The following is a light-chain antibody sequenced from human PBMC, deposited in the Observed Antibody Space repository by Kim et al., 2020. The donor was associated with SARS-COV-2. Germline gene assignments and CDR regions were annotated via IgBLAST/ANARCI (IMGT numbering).Light chain of an antibody. CDR3: NSRDSSGNLWV. CDR1: SLRNYY. CDR2: NKN. Sequence: ALGQTVRITCQGNSLRNYYASWYQQKPGQAPILVIYNKNNRPSGIPDRFSGSSSGDTASLTITGAQAEDEADYYCNSRDSSGNLWVFGGGTQLTVL. J-gene: IGLJ3*02. V-gene: IGLV3-19*01.